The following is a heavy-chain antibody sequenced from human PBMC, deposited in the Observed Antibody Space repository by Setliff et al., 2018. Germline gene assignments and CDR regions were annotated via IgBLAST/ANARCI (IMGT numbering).Heavy chain of an antibody. D-gene: IGHD5-12*01. J-gene: IGHJ4*02. Sequence: PGGSLRLSCAASGFTFSSYSMNWVRQAPGKGLEWVSYISSSSSTIYYADSVKGRFTISRDNAKNSLYLQMNSLRAEDTAVYYCARGGKRWLQFFDYWGQGTLVTVSS. CDR3: ARGGKRWLQFFDY. CDR2: ISSSSSTI. CDR1: GFTFSSYS. V-gene: IGHV3-48*01.